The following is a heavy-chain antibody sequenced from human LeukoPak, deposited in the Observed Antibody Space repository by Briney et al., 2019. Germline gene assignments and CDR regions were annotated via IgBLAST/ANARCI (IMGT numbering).Heavy chain of an antibody. CDR3: ARPTTIDAFDI. CDR1: GGSISSGSHY. V-gene: IGHV4-61*02. CDR2: IYTSGST. J-gene: IGHJ3*02. Sequence: SQTLSLTCTVSGGSISSGSHYWSWIRQPAGKGLEWIGRIYTSGSTNYNPSLKSRVTISVDTSKNQFSLKLSSVTAADTAVYYCARPTTIDAFDIWGQGTMVTVSS. D-gene: IGHD3-9*01.